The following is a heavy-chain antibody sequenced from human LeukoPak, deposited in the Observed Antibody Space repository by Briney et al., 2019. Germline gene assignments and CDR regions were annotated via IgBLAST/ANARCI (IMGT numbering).Heavy chain of an antibody. CDR3: ARGGSGYYQVDY. CDR1: GFTFSSYE. CDR2: ISGTASKI. Sequence: PGGSLRLSCAASGFTFSSYEMNWVRQAPGKGLEWVSYISGTASKIYYADSVKGRFTISRDNAKNSLFLQMSSLRAEDTAVYYCARGGSGYYQVDYWGQGTLVTVSS. J-gene: IGHJ4*02. V-gene: IGHV3-48*03. D-gene: IGHD3-22*01.